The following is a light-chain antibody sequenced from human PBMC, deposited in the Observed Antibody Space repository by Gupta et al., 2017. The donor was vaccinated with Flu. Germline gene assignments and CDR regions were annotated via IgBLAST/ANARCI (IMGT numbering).Light chain of an antibody. CDR1: QNIESY. CDR3: QQGSSTPYT. Sequence: PSSLSASVGDIVTITCRAGQNIESYLNWYQQKPGGAPKLLIYAASTLQSGVPSRFSGSKSGTDFTLTISSVQPEDFATYYCQQGSSTPYTFGQGTSLEI. J-gene: IGKJ2*01. V-gene: IGKV1-39*01. CDR2: AAS.